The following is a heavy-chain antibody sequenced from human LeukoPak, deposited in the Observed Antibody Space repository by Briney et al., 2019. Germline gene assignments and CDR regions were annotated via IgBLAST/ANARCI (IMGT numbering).Heavy chain of an antibody. Sequence: SETLSLTCTVSGGSISSYYWSWIRQPPGKGLEWIGYIYYTGSTNYNSSLKSRVTISVDTSKNQFSLKLSSVTAADTAVYYCARHFYGSGSYRAYGMDVWGQGTTVTVPS. CDR3: ARHFYGSGSYRAYGMDV. J-gene: IGHJ6*02. V-gene: IGHV4-59*08. D-gene: IGHD3-10*01. CDR1: GGSISSYY. CDR2: IYYTGST.